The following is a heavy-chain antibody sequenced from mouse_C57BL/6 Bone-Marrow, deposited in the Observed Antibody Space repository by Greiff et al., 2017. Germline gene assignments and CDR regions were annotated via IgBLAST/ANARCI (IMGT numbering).Heavy chain of an antibody. J-gene: IGHJ1*03. V-gene: IGHV5-17*01. CDR2: ISSGSSTI. Sequence: EVQLVESGGGLVKPGGSLKLSYAASGFTFSDYGMHWVRQAPEKGLEWVAYISSGSSTIYYADTVKGRFTISRDNAKNTLFLQMTSLRSEDTAMYYCARPLYFDVWCTGTTVTVSS. CDR1: GFTFSDYG. D-gene: IGHD6-1*01. CDR3: ARPLYFDV.